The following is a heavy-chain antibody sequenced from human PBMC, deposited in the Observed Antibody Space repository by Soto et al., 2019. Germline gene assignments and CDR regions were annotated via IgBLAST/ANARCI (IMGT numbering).Heavy chain of an antibody. V-gene: IGHV1-18*01. CDR2: ISAHNGNS. J-gene: IGHJ4*02. D-gene: IGHD5-12*01. Sequence: QIQLVQSGAEVKEPGASVKVSCKAAGYTFINYAIKWVRQAPGQGLEWMGWISAHNGNSNYAQKFQGRVTMTTDTSTNTAYMELRSLNSDDTAVYYCSRDLSGGYGLDYFASWGQGTLVTVSS. CDR1: GYTFINYA. CDR3: SRDLSGGYGLDYFAS.